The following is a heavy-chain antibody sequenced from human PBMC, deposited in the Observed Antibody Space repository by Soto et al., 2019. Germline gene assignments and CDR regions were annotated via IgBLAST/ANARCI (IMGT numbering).Heavy chain of an antibody. D-gene: IGHD6-19*01. Sequence: PSETLALTCAVSGGSISSSTWLSWVRQPPGKWLEWIGEIYHSGSTNYNRSLKSRFTISVYKHKNQFSLKLSSVTAAATAVYDCEREGRRSAWYSYNFAGMDVWGQGTTVTVS. CDR2: IYHSGST. V-gene: IGHV4-4*02. CDR1: GGSISSSTW. J-gene: IGHJ6*02. CDR3: EREGRRSAWYSYNFAGMDV.